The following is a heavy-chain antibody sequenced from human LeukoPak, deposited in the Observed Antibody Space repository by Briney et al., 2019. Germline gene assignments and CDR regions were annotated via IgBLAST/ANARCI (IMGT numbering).Heavy chain of an antibody. J-gene: IGHJ5*02. V-gene: IGHV4-4*07. CDR3: ARFGYSSSWGSQERFDP. CDR2: IYTRGST. CDR1: GGSISSYY. D-gene: IGHD6-13*01. Sequence: NPSETLSLTCTVSGGSISSYYGSWIRQPAGKGREWIGRIYTRGSTNYNPSLKSRVTMSVDTSKNQFSLKLSSVTAADTAVYYCARFGYSSSWGSQERFDPWGQGTLVTVSS.